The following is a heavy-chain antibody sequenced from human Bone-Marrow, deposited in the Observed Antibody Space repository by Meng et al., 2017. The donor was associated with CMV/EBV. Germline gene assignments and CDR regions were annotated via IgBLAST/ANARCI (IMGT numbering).Heavy chain of an antibody. D-gene: IGHD2-2*01. CDR3: ARDRYCSITSCYASVSWYYYGMDA. V-gene: IGHV1-2*02. J-gene: IGHJ6*02. CDR1: RYTFTGYY. CDR2: INANRGGT. Sequence: ASVKVSCKASRYTFTGYYIHWVRQAPGQGLEWMGWINANRGGTSYAQKFQGRVTMTRDTSISTAYMELSRLTSDDTAVYYCARDRYCSITSCYASVSWYYYGMDAWGQGTTVTVSS.